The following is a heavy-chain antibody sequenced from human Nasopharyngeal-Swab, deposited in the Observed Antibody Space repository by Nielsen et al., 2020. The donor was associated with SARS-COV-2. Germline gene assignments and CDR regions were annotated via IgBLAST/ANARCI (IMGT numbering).Heavy chain of an antibody. CDR2: INQGGIEK. J-gene: IGHJ4*02. CDR1: GFTFSGYW. CDR3: AREAYYNAVDY. D-gene: IGHD3-10*01. V-gene: IGHV3-7*04. Sequence: GESLKISCAASGFTFSGYWMSWFRQAPGKGPEWVANINQGGIEKKYVDSVKGRFTISRDDATNSVHLQMNSLRADDTAVYYCAREAYYNAVDYWGQGTLVTVSS.